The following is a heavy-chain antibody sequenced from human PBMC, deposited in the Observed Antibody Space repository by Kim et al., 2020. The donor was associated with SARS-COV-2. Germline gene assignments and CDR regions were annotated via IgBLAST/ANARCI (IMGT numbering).Heavy chain of an antibody. CDR2: ISGSGGIT. Sequence: GGSLRLFCAASGFTFSSYAMTWVRQAPGKGLEWVSVISGSGGITDYADSVKGRFTISRDNSENTLYLHITSLRAEDTAVYYCAKMATPIAAFGNAFDIWG. V-gene: IGHV3-23*01. CDR3: AKMATPIAAFGNAFDI. J-gene: IGHJ3*02. CDR1: GFTFSSYA. D-gene: IGHD6-13*01.